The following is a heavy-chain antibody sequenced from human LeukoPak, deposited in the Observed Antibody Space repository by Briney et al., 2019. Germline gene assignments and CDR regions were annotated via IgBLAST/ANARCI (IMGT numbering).Heavy chain of an antibody. D-gene: IGHD5-12*01. V-gene: IGHV3-21*01. Sequence: GGSLRLSCAASGFSFSNSCMNWVRQAPGRGLEWVSSISNSSSYIYYADSVKGRFTISRDKAKNTLSLQMNSRRAEETANYYWARQRMVATFDYWGQGNLVTVSS. CDR3: ARQRMVATFDY. CDR2: ISNSSSYI. CDR1: GFSFSNSC. J-gene: IGHJ4*02.